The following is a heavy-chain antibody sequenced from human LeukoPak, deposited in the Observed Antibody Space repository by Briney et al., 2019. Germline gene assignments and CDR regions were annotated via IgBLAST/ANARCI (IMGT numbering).Heavy chain of an antibody. D-gene: IGHD3-16*01. CDR3: AKMMGQRLYDYCMDV. V-gene: IGHV3-23*01. CDR2: MSGSGDGT. CDR1: GFAFSNFA. J-gene: IGHJ6*03. Sequence: GGSLRLSCAASGFAFSNFAMSWVRQAPGKGLEWVSAMSGSGDGTYYADSVKGRFTISRDNSKNTLHLQMNSLRAEDTAVYYCAKMMGQRLYDYCMDVWGKGTTVTVSS.